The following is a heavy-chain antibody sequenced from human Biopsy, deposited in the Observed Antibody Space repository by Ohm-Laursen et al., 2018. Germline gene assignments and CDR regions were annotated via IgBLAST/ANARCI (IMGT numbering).Heavy chain of an antibody. D-gene: IGHD3-9*01. V-gene: IGHV1-69*06. CDR1: GGTFSNYG. CDR3: ATKLTGYFHH. CDR2: NIPILGTG. Sequence: SVKVSCKVPGGTFSNYGVNWVRQAPGQGLEWLGGNIPILGTGNYAQKFQDRVTVAADTSTSTATMELRSLRSDATAVYYCATKLTGYFHHWGQGILVIVSS. J-gene: IGHJ1*01.